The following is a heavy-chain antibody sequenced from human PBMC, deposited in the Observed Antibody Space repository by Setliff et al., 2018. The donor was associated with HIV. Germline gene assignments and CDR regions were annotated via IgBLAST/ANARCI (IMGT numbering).Heavy chain of an antibody. CDR2: IYTSGST. J-gene: IGHJ5*02. CDR3: ARDRSSGWSKDWFDT. Sequence: SETLFLTCTVSGGSISSYYWSWIRQPAGKGLEWIGRIYTSGSTNYNPSFNSRVTMSVDTSKNQFSLRLTSVTAADTAMYHCARDRSSGWSKDWFDTWGQGTLVTVSS. CDR1: GGSISSYY. V-gene: IGHV4-4*07. D-gene: IGHD6-19*01.